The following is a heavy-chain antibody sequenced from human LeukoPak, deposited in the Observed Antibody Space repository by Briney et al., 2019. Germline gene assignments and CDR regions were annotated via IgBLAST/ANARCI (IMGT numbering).Heavy chain of an antibody. Sequence: GASLRLSCAASGFTFSNYAMSWVRQAPGKGLEWVSAITGSGGNTYYADSVKGRFTISRDNSKNTLYLQMNSLRDEDTAVYYCTTDQYYDSSGYSYLDAFDIWGQGTMVTVSS. CDR2: ITGSGGNT. D-gene: IGHD3-22*01. V-gene: IGHV3-23*01. CDR3: TTDQYYDSSGYSYLDAFDI. J-gene: IGHJ3*02. CDR1: GFTFSNYA.